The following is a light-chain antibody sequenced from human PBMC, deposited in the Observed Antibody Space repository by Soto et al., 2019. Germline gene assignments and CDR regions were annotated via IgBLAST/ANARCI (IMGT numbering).Light chain of an antibody. Sequence: EIVLTQSPDTLSLSPGERATLSCRASQTVSRNYLGWHQQKPGQAPRLLIYGASSRAAGIPDRFSGSGSGTDFTLTISRLEPEDFAVYYWQQYGSSPDTFGQGTKLEIK. V-gene: IGKV3-20*01. CDR2: GAS. CDR3: QQYGSSPDT. CDR1: QTVSRNY. J-gene: IGKJ2*01.